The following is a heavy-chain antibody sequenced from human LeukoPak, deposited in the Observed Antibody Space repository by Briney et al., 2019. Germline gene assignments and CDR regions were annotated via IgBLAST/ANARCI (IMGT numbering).Heavy chain of an antibody. CDR1: GYTFTSYD. CDR2: MNPNSGNT. CDR3: ARARREWGWELLFVLYYFDY. D-gene: IGHD1-26*01. J-gene: IGHJ4*02. V-gene: IGHV1-8*01. Sequence: GASVKVSCKASGYTFTSYDINWVRQATGQGLEWMGWMNPNSGNTGYAQKFQGRVTMTRNTSISTAYMELSSLRSEDTAVYYCARARREWGWELLFVLYYFDYWGQGTLVTVSS.